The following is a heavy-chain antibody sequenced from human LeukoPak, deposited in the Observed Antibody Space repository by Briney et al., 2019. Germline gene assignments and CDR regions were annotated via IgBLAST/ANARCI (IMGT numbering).Heavy chain of an antibody. CDR1: GGSISSYY. CDR3: ARLGITGTLFDY. D-gene: IGHD1-7*01. V-gene: IGHV4-59*01. J-gene: IGHJ4*02. Sequence: SETLSLTCTVSGGSISSYYWSWSRQPPGKGLEWIGYIYYSGSTNYNPSLKSRVTISVDTSKNQFSLKLSSVTAADTAVYYCARLGITGTLFDYWGQGTLVTVSS. CDR2: IYYSGST.